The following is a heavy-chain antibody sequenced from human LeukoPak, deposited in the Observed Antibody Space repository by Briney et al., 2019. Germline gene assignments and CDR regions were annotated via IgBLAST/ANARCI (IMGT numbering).Heavy chain of an antibody. CDR3: ARDPTAPHYYYYYYYMDV. CDR1: GFTFSIDS. V-gene: IGHV3-21*01. D-gene: IGHD5-18*01. J-gene: IGHJ6*03. CDR2: ISIISSYI. Sequence: GRSLRLSCAASGFTFSIDSMNWVRQAPGKWLEWVSSISIISSYIYYAASVKGRFAISRDNAKNSLYLQMNSLRAEDTAVYYCARDPTAPHYYYYYYYMDVWGKGTTVTVSS.